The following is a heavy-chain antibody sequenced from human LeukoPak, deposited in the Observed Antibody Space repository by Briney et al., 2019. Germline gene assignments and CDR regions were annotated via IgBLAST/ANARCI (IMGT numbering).Heavy chain of an antibody. CDR2: IYSGGST. J-gene: IGHJ3*02. CDR1: GFTFSSYA. Sequence: GGSLRLSCAASGFTFSSYAMSWVRQAPGKGLEWVPVIYSGGSTYYADSVKGRFTISRDNSKNTLYLQMNSLRAEDTAVYYCASRGWYNAFDIWGQGTMVTVSS. V-gene: IGHV3-53*01. CDR3: ASRGWYNAFDI. D-gene: IGHD6-19*01.